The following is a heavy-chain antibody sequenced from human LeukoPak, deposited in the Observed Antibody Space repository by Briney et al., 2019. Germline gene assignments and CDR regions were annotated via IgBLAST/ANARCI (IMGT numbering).Heavy chain of an antibody. Sequence: SETLSLTCTVSGGSISSYYWSWIRQPPGKGLEWIGYIYYSGSTNYSPSLKSRVTISVDTSKNQFSLKLSSVTAADTAVYYCARDDSSSDHDAFDIWGQGTMVTVSS. V-gene: IGHV4-59*01. J-gene: IGHJ3*02. CDR3: ARDDSSSDHDAFDI. D-gene: IGHD6-19*01. CDR1: GGSISSYY. CDR2: IYYSGST.